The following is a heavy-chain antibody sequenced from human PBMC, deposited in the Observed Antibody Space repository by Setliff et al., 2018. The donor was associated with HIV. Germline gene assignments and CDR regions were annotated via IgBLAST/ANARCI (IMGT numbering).Heavy chain of an antibody. CDR2: IYYSGNT. CDR1: GGSFSGSY. Sequence: PSETLSLTCAVYGGSFSGSYWNRIRQPPGKGLEWIGYIYYSGNTNYNPSLKSRVIISVDTSKNQFSLKLNSVTAADTAVYYCSRGGGYSSSPSLWGQGTLVTVSS. CDR3: SRGGGYSSSPSL. J-gene: IGHJ4*02. V-gene: IGHV4-59*01. D-gene: IGHD6-13*01.